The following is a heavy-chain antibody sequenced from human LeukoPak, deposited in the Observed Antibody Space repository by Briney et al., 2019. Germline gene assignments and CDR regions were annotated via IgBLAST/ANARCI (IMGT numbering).Heavy chain of an antibody. D-gene: IGHD6-19*01. V-gene: IGHV4-39*01. Sequence: SETLSLTCTVFGGSISNPDYYWGWIRQPPGKGLEWIGSASNRGSPYYNPSLMSRVTMSVDTSKSQFSLELRSVSAADTAVYYCVESTGWYHGFDVWGPGTRVAVSS. CDR3: VESTGWYHGFDV. CDR2: ASNRGSP. J-gene: IGHJ3*01. CDR1: GGSISNPDYY.